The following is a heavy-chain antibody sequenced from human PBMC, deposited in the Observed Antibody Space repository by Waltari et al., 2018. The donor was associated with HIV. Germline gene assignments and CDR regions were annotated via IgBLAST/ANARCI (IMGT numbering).Heavy chain of an antibody. J-gene: IGHJ4*02. CDR1: GGSISRFY. CDR3: ARTSYYYGDSGYYRLYYFDY. D-gene: IGHD3-22*01. V-gene: IGHV4-59*01. Sequence: QVHLQESGPGLVKPSETLSLTCTVSGGSISRFYWSWIRQSPGEGLEWIGYTYESGSTSYNPSLKSRATISVDTSKNQFSLRLHSVTAADTAVYFCARTSYYYGDSGYYRLYYFDYWGQGTLVTVSS. CDR2: TYESGST.